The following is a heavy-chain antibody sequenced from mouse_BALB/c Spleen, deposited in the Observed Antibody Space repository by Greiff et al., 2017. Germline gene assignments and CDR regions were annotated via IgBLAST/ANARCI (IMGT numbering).Heavy chain of an antibody. J-gene: IGHJ2*01. CDR1: GFNIKDYY. V-gene: IGHV14-4*02. CDR2: IDPENGDT. CDR3: THYYGSSYFDY. D-gene: IGHD1-1*01. Sequence: EVQLQQSGAELVRSGASVKLSCTASGFNIKDYYMHWVKQRPEQGLEWIGWIDPENGDTEYAPNFQGKVTMTADTSSNTAYLQLSSLTSEDTAVYYCTHYYGSSYFDYWGQGTTLTVSS.